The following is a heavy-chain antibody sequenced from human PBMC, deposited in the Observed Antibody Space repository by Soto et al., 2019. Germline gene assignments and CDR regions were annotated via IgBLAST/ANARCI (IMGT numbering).Heavy chain of an antibody. Sequence: ASVKVSCKASGYTFTSYDMHWVRQAPGQGLEWMGIINPSGGSTSYAQKFQGRVTMTRDTSTSTAYMELSSLRSEDTAVYYCARAVSTTVTSGYYYDYNYIYACGQGTTVTVS. CDR2: INPSGGST. D-gene: IGHD4-17*01. J-gene: IGHJ6*03. CDR1: GYTFTSYD. CDR3: ARAVSTTVTSGYYYDYNYIYA. V-gene: IGHV1-46*03.